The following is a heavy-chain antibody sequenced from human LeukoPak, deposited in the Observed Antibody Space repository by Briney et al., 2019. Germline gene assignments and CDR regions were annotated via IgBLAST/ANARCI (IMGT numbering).Heavy chain of an antibody. D-gene: IGHD3-10*01. V-gene: IGHV4-59*01. CDR1: GGSISSYY. CDR3: ARESGLYYDSGTDAFDI. Sequence: SETLSLTCTVSGGSISSYYWSWIRQPPGKGLEWIGYIYYSGSTNYNPSLKSRVTISVDTSKNQFSLKLSSVTAADTAVYYCARESGLYYDSGTDAFDIWGQGTMVTVSS. CDR2: IYYSGST. J-gene: IGHJ3*02.